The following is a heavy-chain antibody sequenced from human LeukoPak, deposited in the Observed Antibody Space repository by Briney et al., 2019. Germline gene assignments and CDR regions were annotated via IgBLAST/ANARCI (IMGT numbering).Heavy chain of an antibody. CDR3: ARVKAGYYYYMDV. J-gene: IGHJ6*03. CDR1: GFTFSSYG. Sequence: QSGGSLRLSCTASGFTFSSYGMNWVRQAPGKGLEWVANINPDGTEEYYVDSVKGRFTISRDNAKNSLYLQMNSLRAEDTAVYYCARVKAGYYYYMDVWGKGTTVTVSS. CDR2: INPDGTEE. D-gene: IGHD3-10*01. V-gene: IGHV3-7*03.